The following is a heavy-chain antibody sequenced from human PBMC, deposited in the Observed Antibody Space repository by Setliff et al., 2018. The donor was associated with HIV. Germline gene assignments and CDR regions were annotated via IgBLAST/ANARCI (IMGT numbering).Heavy chain of an antibody. D-gene: IGHD3-3*01. CDR2: VIPVFGTG. V-gene: IGHV1-69*05. Sequence: SVKVSCKVSGGTFSDYAVTWVRQAPGQGLEWVGGVIPVFGTGNYAQKFQGRVTITTDESTRTAYMERRSLRSEDTAVYYCARVPSPFVQEGYFDDWGQGTLVTVSS. J-gene: IGHJ4*01. CDR1: GGTFSDYA. CDR3: ARVPSPFVQEGYFDD.